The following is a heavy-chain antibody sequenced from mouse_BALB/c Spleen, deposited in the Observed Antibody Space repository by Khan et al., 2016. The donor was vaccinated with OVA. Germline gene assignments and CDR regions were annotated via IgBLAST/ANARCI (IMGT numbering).Heavy chain of an antibody. Sequence: VQLVESGPGLVAPSQSLSITCTISGISLTSYGVHWVRQPPGKGLEWLVVIWSDGSTTYNSALKSRLSITKDNSKSQVFLKMNSLQIDDTAMYYCARHDRYFYAMDYWGQGTSVTVSS. J-gene: IGHJ4*01. V-gene: IGHV2-6-1*01. CDR2: IWSDGST. CDR1: GISLTSYG. CDR3: ARHDRYFYAMDY. D-gene: IGHD2-14*01.